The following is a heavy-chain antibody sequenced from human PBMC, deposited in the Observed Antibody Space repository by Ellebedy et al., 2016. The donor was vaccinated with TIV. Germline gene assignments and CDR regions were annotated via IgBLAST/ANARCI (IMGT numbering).Heavy chain of an antibody. J-gene: IGHJ6*02. CDR3: ARGLGSGSYLGYYYYGMDV. D-gene: IGHD1-26*01. Sequence: ASVKVSXXASGYTFTSYDINWVRQATGQGLEWMGWMNPNSGNTGYAQKFQGRVTTTRNTSISTAYMELSSLRSEDTAVYYCARGLGSGSYLGYYYYGMDVWGQGTTVTVSS. V-gene: IGHV1-8*01. CDR2: MNPNSGNT. CDR1: GYTFTSYD.